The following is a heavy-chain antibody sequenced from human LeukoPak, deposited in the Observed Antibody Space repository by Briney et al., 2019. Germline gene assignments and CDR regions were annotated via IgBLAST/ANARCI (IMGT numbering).Heavy chain of an antibody. D-gene: IGHD5-18*01. CDR1: GFTFQNYA. CDR2: ISWNGGSI. V-gene: IGHV3-9*01. J-gene: IGHJ4*02. CDR3: AKDRDPPYVGNSYGYYSDY. Sequence: PGGSLRLSCVASGFTFQNYAMHWVRQAPGKGLEGVSGISWNGGSIGYADFAKGRFTISRDNGRKTLFLQMNTLRAEDTALYYCAKDRDPPYVGNSYGYYSDYWGQGTLVTVSS.